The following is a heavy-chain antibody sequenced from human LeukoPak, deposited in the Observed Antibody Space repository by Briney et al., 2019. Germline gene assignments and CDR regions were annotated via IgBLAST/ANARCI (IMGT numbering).Heavy chain of an antibody. CDR3: AKVGYRYYFDY. V-gene: IGHV3-9*01. CDR2: ISWNSGSI. Sequence: GGSLRLSCAASGFTFSSYAMHWVRQAPGKGPEWVSGISWNSGSIGYADSVKGRFTISRDNAKNSLYLQMNSLRAEDTALYYCAKVGYRYYFDYWGQGTLVTVSS. J-gene: IGHJ4*02. CDR1: GFTFSSYA. D-gene: IGHD5-24*01.